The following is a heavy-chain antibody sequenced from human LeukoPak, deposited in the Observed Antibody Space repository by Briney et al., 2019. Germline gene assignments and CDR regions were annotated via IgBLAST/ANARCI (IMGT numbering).Heavy chain of an antibody. CDR1: GYTFTGYY. CDR2: INPNSGGT. J-gene: IGHJ4*02. CDR3: ARVYLLEWLHFDY. Sequence: ASVKVSCKASGYTFTGYYMHWVRQAPGQGLEWMGWINPNSGGTNYAQKFQGRVTMTRDTSISTAYMELSRLRSDDTAVYYCARVYLLEWLHFDYWGQGTLVTVSS. D-gene: IGHD3-3*01. V-gene: IGHV1-2*02.